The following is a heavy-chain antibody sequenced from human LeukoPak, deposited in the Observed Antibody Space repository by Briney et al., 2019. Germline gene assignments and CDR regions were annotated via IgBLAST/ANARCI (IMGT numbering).Heavy chain of an antibody. V-gene: IGHV1-58*01. Sequence: ASVNVSCKASGFTFTSSAVQWVRQARGQRLEWIGWIVVGSGNTNYAQNFQERVTITRDMSKTLVYMELSSLRSEDTAVYYCAAEEAYSYDSRDAFDVWGQGTMVTVSS. CDR3: AAEEAYSYDSRDAFDV. J-gene: IGHJ3*01. D-gene: IGHD3-22*01. CDR1: GFTFTSSA. CDR2: IVVGSGNT.